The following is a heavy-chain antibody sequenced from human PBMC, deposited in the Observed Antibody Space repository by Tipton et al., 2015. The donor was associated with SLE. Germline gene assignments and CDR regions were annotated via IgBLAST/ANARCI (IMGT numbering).Heavy chain of an antibody. CDR2: ISVYNGKT. V-gene: IGHV1-18*04. CDR1: AYSINTYG. CDR3: ARGTDAFDI. J-gene: IGHJ3*02. Sequence: QLVQSGAEVKKPGASVKVSCKAVAYSINTYGITWVRQAPGQGLEWMGWISVYNGKTNYAQNLQGRVTMTTDTLTNTAYMGLRSLRSVDTAVYYCARGTDAFDIWGQGTMVTVSS.